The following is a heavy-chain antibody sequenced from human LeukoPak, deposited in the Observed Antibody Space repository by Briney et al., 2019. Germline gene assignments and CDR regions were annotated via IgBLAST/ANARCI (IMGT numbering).Heavy chain of an antibody. CDR3: AKDASGWATVY. CDR1: GFTFRNYH. CDR2: IQNDGRNK. V-gene: IGHV3-30*02. D-gene: IGHD6-19*01. J-gene: IGHJ4*02. Sequence: GGSLRLSCAASGFTFRNYHMHWLRQPPGKGLEGGAFIQNDGRNKTYADYVKCRFTISRANSKNTLYRQMDSLRAEEMTVYYGAKDASGWATVYSGQGTLVTVSS.